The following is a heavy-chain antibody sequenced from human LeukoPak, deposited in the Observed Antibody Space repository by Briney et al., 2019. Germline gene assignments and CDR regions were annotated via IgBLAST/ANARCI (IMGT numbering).Heavy chain of an antibody. CDR3: ARSGSPHYYDSSGHHYY. CDR2: INPNSGGT. D-gene: IGHD3-22*01. J-gene: IGHJ4*02. V-gene: IGHV1-2*02. Sequence: ASVKVSCKASGHTYTCLYMHWGRQAPGQGLEWMGWINPNSGGTNYAQEFQGRVTMTRDTSISTAYMELSRLRSDDTAVYYCARSGSPHYYDSSGHHYYWGQGTLVTVSS. CDR1: GHTYTCLY.